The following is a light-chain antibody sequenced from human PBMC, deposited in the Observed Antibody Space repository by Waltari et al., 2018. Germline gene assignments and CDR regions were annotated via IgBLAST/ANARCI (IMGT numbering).Light chain of an antibody. CDR1: SGHSSNA. CDR2: VNSDGSH. CDR3: QTGGHGTWV. Sequence: QLVLTQSPSASASLGASVKLTCTLSSGHSSNAIAWLHQRPEKVPRYVMKVNSDGSHSKGDEIPDRFSGSSSGAGRYLTISSLQSEDEGDYYCQTGGHGTWVFGGGTKLTVL. J-gene: IGLJ3*02. V-gene: IGLV4-69*01.